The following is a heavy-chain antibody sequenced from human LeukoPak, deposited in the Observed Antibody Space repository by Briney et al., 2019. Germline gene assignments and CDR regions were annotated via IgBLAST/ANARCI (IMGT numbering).Heavy chain of an antibody. Sequence: GGSLRLSCAASGFTFSSYSMNWVRQAPGKGLEWVSTISSSSSYIYYADSMKGRFTISRDNAKNSLYLQMNSLRAEDTAVYYCAANLYYYDSSNYYYRSGYWGQGTLVTVSS. CDR3: AANLYYYDSSNYYYRSGY. D-gene: IGHD3-22*01. CDR2: ISSSSSYI. CDR1: GFTFSSYS. V-gene: IGHV3-21*01. J-gene: IGHJ4*02.